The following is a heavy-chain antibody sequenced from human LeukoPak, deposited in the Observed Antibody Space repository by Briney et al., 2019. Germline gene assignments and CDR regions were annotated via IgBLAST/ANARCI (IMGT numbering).Heavy chain of an antibody. Sequence: SETLSLTCTVSGGSISSYYWSWIRQPPGKGLEWIGYIYYSGSTNYNPSLKSRVTISVDTSKNQFSLKLSSVTAADTAVYYCAREGSSGGSPTLDYWGQGTLVTVSS. CDR3: AREGSSGGSPTLDY. D-gene: IGHD2-15*01. J-gene: IGHJ4*02. CDR1: GGSISSYY. CDR2: IYYSGST. V-gene: IGHV4-59*12.